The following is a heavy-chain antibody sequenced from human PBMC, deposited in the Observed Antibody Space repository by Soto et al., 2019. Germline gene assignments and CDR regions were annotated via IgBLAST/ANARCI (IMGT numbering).Heavy chain of an antibody. Sequence: GGSLRLSCAASGFTFSNAWMNWVRQAPGKGLEWVGRIKSKTDGGTTDYAAPVKGRFTISRDDSKNTLYLQMNSLKTEDTAVYYCTTDQISQVAGIFDYWGQGTLVTVSS. J-gene: IGHJ4*02. D-gene: IGHD6-19*01. CDR2: IKSKTDGGTT. CDR1: GFTFSNAW. V-gene: IGHV3-15*07. CDR3: TTDQISQVAGIFDY.